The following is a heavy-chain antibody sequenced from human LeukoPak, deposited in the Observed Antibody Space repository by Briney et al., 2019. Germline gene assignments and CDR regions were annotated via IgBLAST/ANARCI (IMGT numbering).Heavy chain of an antibody. V-gene: IGHV3-66*04. J-gene: IGHJ4*02. CDR2: IYSGGST. CDR1: GFTFSSHG. CDR3: ARQGGLMVYALDY. D-gene: IGHD2-8*01. Sequence: GGSLRLSCAASGFTFSSHGMNWGRQAPGKVLEWVSIIYSGGSTFYADSVKGRFTVSRDNSKNTLYLQMNSLRAEDTAVYYCARQGGLMVYALDYWGQGTLVTVSS.